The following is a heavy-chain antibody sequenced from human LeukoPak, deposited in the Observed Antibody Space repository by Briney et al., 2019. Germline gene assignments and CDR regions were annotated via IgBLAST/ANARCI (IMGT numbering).Heavy chain of an antibody. Sequence: GGSLRLSCAGSGFNFCIYSMDWVRQAPGKGLEWVAYVSAGSTGIFYAASVKGRFSISRDNAQKSLYLQMNSLRAEDTAIYYCVREKGGFGFVLWGRGTLVTVSS. J-gene: IGHJ4*02. CDR2: VSAGSTGI. CDR3: VREKGGFGFVL. V-gene: IGHV3-48*04. D-gene: IGHD3-16*01. CDR1: GFNFCIYS.